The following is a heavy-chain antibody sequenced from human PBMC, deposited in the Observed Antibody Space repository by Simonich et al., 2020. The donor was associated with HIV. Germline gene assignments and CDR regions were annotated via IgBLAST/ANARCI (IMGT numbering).Heavy chain of an antibody. D-gene: IGHD3-10*01. CDR2: ISRKSGSK. CDR1: GFTFDDYA. Sequence: EVQLVESGGGLVQPGRSLRLSCAASGFTFDDYAMHWVRQAPGKGREWVEGISRKSGSKGDADSVKGRFTISRDNAKNSLYLQMNSLRAEDTALYYCAKDKGAYYGSGSPVYWGQGTLVTVSS. CDR3: AKDKGAYYGSGSPVY. J-gene: IGHJ4*02. V-gene: IGHV3-9*01.